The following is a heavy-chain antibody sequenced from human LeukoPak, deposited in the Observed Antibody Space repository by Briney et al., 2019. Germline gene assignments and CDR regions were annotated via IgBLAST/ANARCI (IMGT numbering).Heavy chain of an antibody. D-gene: IGHD3-9*01. J-gene: IGHJ3*02. V-gene: IGHV4-59*01. CDR2: IYYSGST. CDR3: GRREVYYDILTGRPPVGALDI. CDR1: GGSISSYY. Sequence: PSETLALTCTVSGGSISSYYWSWIRQPPGKGLEWMGYIYYSGSTNYNPSLKSRVNISVDTSKNQFSLKLSSVTAADTAVYYCGRREVYYDILTGRPPVGALDIWGQGTMVTVS.